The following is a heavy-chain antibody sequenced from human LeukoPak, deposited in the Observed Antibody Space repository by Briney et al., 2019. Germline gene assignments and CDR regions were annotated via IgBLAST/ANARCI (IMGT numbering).Heavy chain of an antibody. CDR1: GFTFKNYA. Sequence: GGSLRLSCAASGFTFKNYAMNWVRQSPGQGLEWVSTISGDAVTSWYADSVKGRFTVSRDNSKNTLYLQMDSLRGEDTAVYYCAKDFRIGYSAHFDYWGQGALVTVSS. J-gene: IGHJ4*02. CDR2: ISGDAVTS. V-gene: IGHV3-23*01. D-gene: IGHD2-21*01. CDR3: AKDFRIGYSAHFDY.